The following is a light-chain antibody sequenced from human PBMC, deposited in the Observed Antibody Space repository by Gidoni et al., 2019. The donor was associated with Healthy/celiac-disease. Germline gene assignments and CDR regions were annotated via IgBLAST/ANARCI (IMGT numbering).Light chain of an antibody. J-gene: IGLJ2*01. Sequence: SALTQPPSASGSPGQSVTISCTGTSSDVGGYNYVSWYQQHPGKAPKLMMYEVSKRPSGVPDRFSGSKSGNTASLTVAGLQAEDEADYYCSSYAGSNTVVFGGGTKLTVL. CDR1: SSDVGGYNY. CDR3: SSYAGSNTVV. CDR2: EVS. V-gene: IGLV2-8*01.